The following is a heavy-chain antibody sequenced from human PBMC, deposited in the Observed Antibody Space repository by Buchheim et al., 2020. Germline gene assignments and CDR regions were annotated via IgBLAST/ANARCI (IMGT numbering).Heavy chain of an antibody. CDR1: GFTFSSYS. CDR3: ASDCSGGSCRAYYYYGMDV. D-gene: IGHD2-15*01. Sequence: EVQLVESGGGLVQPGGSLRLSCAASGFTFSSYSMNWVRQAPGKGLEWVSYISSSSSTIYYADSVKGRFTISRDNAKNSLYLQVNSLRAEDTAVYYCASDCSGGSCRAYYYYGMDVWGQGTT. V-gene: IGHV3-48*01. J-gene: IGHJ6*02. CDR2: ISSSSSTI.